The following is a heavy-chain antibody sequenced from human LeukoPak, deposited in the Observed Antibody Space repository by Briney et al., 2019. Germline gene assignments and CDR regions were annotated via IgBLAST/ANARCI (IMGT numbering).Heavy chain of an antibody. Sequence: ASVKVSCKASGYTFTSYGISWVRQAPGQGLEWMGWTSVYNGNTVYAQKLQGRLTMTTDTSTSTVYMELRSLRSDDTAIYYCARVVSGSYYPLDYWGQETQVTVSS. D-gene: IGHD1-26*01. V-gene: IGHV1-18*01. CDR1: GYTFTSYG. CDR2: TSVYNGNT. CDR3: ARVVSGSYYPLDY. J-gene: IGHJ4*02.